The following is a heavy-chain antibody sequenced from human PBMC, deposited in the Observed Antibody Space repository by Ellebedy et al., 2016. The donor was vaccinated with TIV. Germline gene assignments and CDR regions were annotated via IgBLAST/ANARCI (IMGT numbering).Heavy chain of an antibody. CDR2: INHSGST. J-gene: IGHJ4*02. Sequence: MPSETLSLTCAVYGGSLSGYYWSWIRQHQGKGLEWIGEINHSGSTNYNSSLKSRVTISLDTSKNKFSLKFSSVTAADTAVYYCSRGVTDQNWGQGILVTVSS. CDR1: GGSLSGYY. CDR3: SRGVTDQN. D-gene: IGHD2-21*02. V-gene: IGHV4-34*01.